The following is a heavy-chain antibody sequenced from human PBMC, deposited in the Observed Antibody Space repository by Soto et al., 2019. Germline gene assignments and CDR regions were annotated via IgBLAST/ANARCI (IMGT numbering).Heavy chain of an antibody. Sequence: GGSLRLSCAASGFTFRSYWMHWVRQVPGKGLVWVSRINSDGSGTSYADSVKGRFTISRDNAKNTLYLQMNSLRAEDTAVYYCARAMGYCSSTCYQPYYYYYYMDVWGKGTTVTVSS. CDR3: ARAMGYCSSTCYQPYYYYYYMDV. D-gene: IGHD2-2*01. V-gene: IGHV3-74*01. J-gene: IGHJ6*03. CDR1: GFTFRSYW. CDR2: INSDGSGT.